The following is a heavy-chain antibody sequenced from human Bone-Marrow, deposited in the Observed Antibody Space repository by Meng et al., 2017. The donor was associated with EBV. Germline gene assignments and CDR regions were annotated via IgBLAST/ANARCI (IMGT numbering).Heavy chain of an antibody. Sequence: VRRERACPGLVTACASLSLPSGVSGAAIRGSNWSSWVRQPPGKGLEWIGEIWHGGNTNYNPSLKSRVTISVDKSGNQFSLNLNSVTAADTAVYYCARGNAYNVPSFDYWGQGTLVTVSS. CDR3: ARGNAYNVPSFDY. V-gene: IGHV4-4*02. D-gene: IGHD5-24*01. CDR2: IWHGGNT. CDR1: GAAIRGSNW. J-gene: IGHJ4*02.